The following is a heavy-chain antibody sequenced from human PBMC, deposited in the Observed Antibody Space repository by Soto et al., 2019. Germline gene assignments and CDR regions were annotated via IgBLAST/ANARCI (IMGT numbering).Heavy chain of an antibody. CDR1: GDSINSGDSY. CDR3: AIAHYCSSITCYFDS. V-gene: IGHV4-31*03. Sequence: SETLSLTCTVSGDSINSGDSYWSWVRQHPGKGLEWIGYIYYSGSTYYNPSLKSRLTISVDTSKNQFSLNLSSVTAADTAVYYCAIAHYCSSITCYFDSRGQGALVTVSS. D-gene: IGHD2-2*01. CDR2: IYYSGST. J-gene: IGHJ4*02.